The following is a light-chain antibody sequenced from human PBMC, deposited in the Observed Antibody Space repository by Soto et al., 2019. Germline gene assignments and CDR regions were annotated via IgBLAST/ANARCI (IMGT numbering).Light chain of an antibody. V-gene: IGLV2-23*02. J-gene: IGLJ2*01. Sequence: QSALTQPASVSGSPGQSITISCTGTSSDVGSYNLVSWYQQHPGKAPKVLIYEVSKRPSGVSNRFSGSKSGNAASLTISGLQAEDEAHYYCCSYAGSNTAVFGGGTKVTVL. CDR1: SSDVGSYNL. CDR2: EVS. CDR3: CSYAGSNTAV.